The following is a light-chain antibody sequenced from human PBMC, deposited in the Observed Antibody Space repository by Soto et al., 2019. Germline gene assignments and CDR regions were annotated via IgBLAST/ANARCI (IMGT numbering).Light chain of an antibody. J-gene: IGKJ4*01. CDR3: LQRDNWPWT. CDR1: HSVSTY. CDR2: NTS. V-gene: IGKV3-11*01. Sequence: EIALTQSPATLSLSPGERATLSCRASHSVSTYLACYQQKPGRAPRLLIYNTSKRATGIPARFSGSGSGTDVTLTISSLDPEDFAVYYCLQRDNWPWTFGGGTKVEL.